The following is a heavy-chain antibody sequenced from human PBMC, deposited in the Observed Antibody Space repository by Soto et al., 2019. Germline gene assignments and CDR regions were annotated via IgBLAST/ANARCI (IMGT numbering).Heavy chain of an antibody. V-gene: IGHV3-21*01. J-gene: IGHJ6*02. D-gene: IGHD2-15*01. CDR1: GFTFSSYS. CDR2: ISSSSSYI. CDR3: ARVLILSAATLYYYYGMDV. Sequence: GSLRLSCAASGFTFSSYSMNWVRQAPGKGLEWVSSISSSSSYIYYADSVKGRFTISRDNAKNSLYLQMNSLRAEDTAVYYCARVLILSAATLYYYYGMDVWGQGTTVTVSS.